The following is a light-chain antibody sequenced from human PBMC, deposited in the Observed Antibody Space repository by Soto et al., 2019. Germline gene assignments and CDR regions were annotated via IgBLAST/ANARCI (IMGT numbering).Light chain of an antibody. Sequence: QSVLTQPPSASGTPGQRVTLSCSGSSSNIGSNTVNWYQQFPGTAPKLLMYNNNQRPSGVPDRFSGSKSGPSASLAISGLQSEDEADYYCAAWDGSLKGVVFGGGTKLTVL. CDR1: SSNIGSNT. V-gene: IGLV1-44*01. CDR3: AAWDGSLKGVV. CDR2: NNN. J-gene: IGLJ2*01.